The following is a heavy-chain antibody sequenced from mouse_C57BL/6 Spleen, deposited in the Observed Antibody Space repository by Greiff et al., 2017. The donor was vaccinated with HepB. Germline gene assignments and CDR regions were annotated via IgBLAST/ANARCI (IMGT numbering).Heavy chain of an antibody. CDR3: ARGSYRYYGSSYWYFDV. CDR2: INYDGSST. V-gene: IGHV5-16*01. Sequence: EVHLVESEGGLVQPGSSMKLSCTASGFTFSDYYMAWVRQVPEKGLEWVANINYDGSSTYYLDSLKSRFIISRDNAKNILYLQMSSLKSEDTATYYCARGSYRYYGSSYWYFDVWGTGTTVTVSS. D-gene: IGHD1-1*01. J-gene: IGHJ1*03. CDR1: GFTFSDYY.